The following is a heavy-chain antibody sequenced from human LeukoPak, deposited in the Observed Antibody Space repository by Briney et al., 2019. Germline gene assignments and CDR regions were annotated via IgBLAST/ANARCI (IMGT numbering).Heavy chain of an antibody. CDR2: IYYSGST. CDR1: GGSISSGDYY. J-gene: IGHJ4*02. CDR3: ARETAYYDYVWGGFRPNPIDY. D-gene: IGHD3-16*02. Sequence: SETLSLTCTVSGGSISSGDYYWSWLRQPPGKGLEWIGYIYYSGSTYYNPSLKSRVTISVDTSKNQFSLKLSSVTAADTAVYYCARETAYYDYVWGGFRPNPIDYWGQGTLVTVPS. V-gene: IGHV4-30-4*01.